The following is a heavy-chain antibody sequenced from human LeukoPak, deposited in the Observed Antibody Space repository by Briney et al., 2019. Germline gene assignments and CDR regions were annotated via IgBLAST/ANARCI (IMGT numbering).Heavy chain of an antibody. Sequence: GGSLRLSCEVSGFTFSRYAMIWVRQAPGKGLEWVSAITGSGGGAQYADSVKGRFTISRDNSRSTLYLQMNSLRVEDTAVYYCARDPNGDYIGAFDIWGQGTMVTVSS. CDR3: ARDPNGDYIGAFDI. CDR1: GFTFSRYA. V-gene: IGHV3-23*01. J-gene: IGHJ3*02. D-gene: IGHD4-17*01. CDR2: ITGSGGGA.